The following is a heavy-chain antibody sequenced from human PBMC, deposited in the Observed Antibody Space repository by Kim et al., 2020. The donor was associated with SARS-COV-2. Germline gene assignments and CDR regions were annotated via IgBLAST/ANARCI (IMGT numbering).Heavy chain of an antibody. Sequence: YADSVKCRFPLPRDNAKNSLYRQMSSLRAEDTAVYYCATHGRVYYYYGMDVWGQGTTVTVSS. J-gene: IGHJ6*02. V-gene: IGHV3-48*01. CDR3: ATHGRVYYYYGMDV.